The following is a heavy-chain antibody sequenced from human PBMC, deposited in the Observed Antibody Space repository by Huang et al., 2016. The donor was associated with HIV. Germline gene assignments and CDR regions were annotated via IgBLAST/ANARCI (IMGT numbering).Heavy chain of an antibody. J-gene: IGHJ5*02. D-gene: IGHD1-26*01. Sequence: QLQLQESGPGLVKPSETLSLTCTVSGGSISGSSYYWGWIRQPPGKGLAWIGSIYYSGSTSSNPSLKSRVTISVDTSKNRFSLKLGSVTAADTAVYYCARRKLGEHKWFAPWGQGTLVTVSS. V-gene: IGHV4-39*01. CDR3: ARRKLGEHKWFAP. CDR1: GGSISGSSYY. CDR2: IYYSGST.